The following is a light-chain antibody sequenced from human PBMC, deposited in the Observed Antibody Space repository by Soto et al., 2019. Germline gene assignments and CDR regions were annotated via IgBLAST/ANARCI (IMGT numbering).Light chain of an antibody. V-gene: IGKV1-39*01. J-gene: IGKJ1*01. CDR1: QSISSY. CDR2: AAS. CDR3: QQYGNSPWT. Sequence: DIQMTPSPSSLSASVGARVTLTCRASQSISSYLNWSQQTPGKAPKLLIYAASSLQRGVPSRFSGSGSGTDFTLTISRLEPEDFAVYYCQQYGNSPWTFAQGTKV.